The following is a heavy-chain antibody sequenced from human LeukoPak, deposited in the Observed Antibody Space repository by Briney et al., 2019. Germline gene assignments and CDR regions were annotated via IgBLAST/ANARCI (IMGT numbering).Heavy chain of an antibody. CDR2: VFTTGTS. Sequence: PSESLSLTCTVSGGSITSNYWSWIRQPAGKGLEWIGRVFTTGTSNYNPSLKSRITMSVDTSNNQFSLRLSSVTAADTAVYYCARHSGWYEIDYYYYMDVWGKGTTVTVSS. J-gene: IGHJ6*03. V-gene: IGHV4-4*07. CDR3: ARHSGWYEIDYYYYMDV. D-gene: IGHD6-19*01. CDR1: GGSITSNY.